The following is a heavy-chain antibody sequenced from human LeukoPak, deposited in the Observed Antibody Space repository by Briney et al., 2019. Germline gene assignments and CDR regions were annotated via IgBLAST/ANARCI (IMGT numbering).Heavy chain of an antibody. CDR3: AREHCAGGYCYFLDY. CDR2: ISHSGST. J-gene: IGHJ4*02. CDR1: AYPISSGYF. Sequence: PSETLSLTCSVTAYPISSGYFWGWIRQPPQKGQEWIATISHSGSTYFNPSLKSRVIVSIDASKNQFSLNLTSVTAADTAVYYCAREHCAGGYCYFLDYWGQGTLVTVSS. D-gene: IGHD3-16*02. V-gene: IGHV4-38-2*02.